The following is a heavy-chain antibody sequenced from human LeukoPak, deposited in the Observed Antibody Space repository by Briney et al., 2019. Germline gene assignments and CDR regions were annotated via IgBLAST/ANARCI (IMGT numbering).Heavy chain of an antibody. V-gene: IGHV3-23*01. CDR3: AKDGDSSGWYKDFDY. J-gene: IGHJ4*02. CDR1: GFTFSSYA. Sequence: GRSLRLSCAASGFTFSSYAMSWVRQAPGKGLEWVSAISGSGGSTYYADSVKGRFTISRDNSKNTLYLQMNSLRAEDTAVYYCAKDGDSSGWYKDFDYWGQGTLVTVSS. CDR2: ISGSGGST. D-gene: IGHD6-19*01.